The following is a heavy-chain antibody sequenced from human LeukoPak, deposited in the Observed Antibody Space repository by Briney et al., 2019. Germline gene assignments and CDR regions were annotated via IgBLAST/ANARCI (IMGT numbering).Heavy chain of an antibody. CDR3: ARQERAMALSPPDY. CDR1: GGSISSYY. CDR2: IYYSGST. V-gene: IGHV4-59*08. Sequence: PSETLSLTCTVSGGSISSYYWSWIRQPPGKGLEWIGYIYYSGSTNYNPSLKSRVTISVDTSKNQFSLKLSSVTAADTAVYYCARQERAMALSPPDYWGQGTLVTVSS. D-gene: IGHD5-24*01. J-gene: IGHJ4*02.